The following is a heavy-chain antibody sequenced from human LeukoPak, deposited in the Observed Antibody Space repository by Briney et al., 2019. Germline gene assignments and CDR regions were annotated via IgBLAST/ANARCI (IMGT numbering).Heavy chain of an antibody. V-gene: IGHV1-18*01. Sequence: ASVKVSCKASGYTFTSYGISWVRQAPGQGLEWMGWISAYNGNTNYAQKLQGRVTMTTDTSTSTAYMELRSPRSDGTAVYYCARAGDCSGGSCYSGYYYYYGMDVWGQGTTVTVSS. CDR3: ARAGDCSGGSCYSGYYYYYGMDV. CDR2: ISAYNGNT. CDR1: GYTFTSYG. D-gene: IGHD2-15*01. J-gene: IGHJ6*02.